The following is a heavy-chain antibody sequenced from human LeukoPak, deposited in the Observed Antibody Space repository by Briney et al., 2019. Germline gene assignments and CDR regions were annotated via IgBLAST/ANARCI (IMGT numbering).Heavy chain of an antibody. CDR3: ARDPVRGYCSSTSCYINWFDP. Sequence: ASVKVSCKASGGTFSSYAISRVRQAPGQGLEWMGRIIPILGIANYAQKFQGRVTITADKSTSTAYMELSSLRSEDTAVYYCARDPVRGYCSSTSCYINWFDPWGQGTLVTVSS. D-gene: IGHD2-2*01. J-gene: IGHJ5*02. CDR2: IIPILGIA. CDR1: GGTFSSYA. V-gene: IGHV1-69*04.